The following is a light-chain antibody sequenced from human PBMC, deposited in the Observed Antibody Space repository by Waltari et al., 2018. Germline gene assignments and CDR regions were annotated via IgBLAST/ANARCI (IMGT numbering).Light chain of an antibody. J-gene: IGLJ1*01. V-gene: IGLV2-8*01. CDR1: SSDIGGYHY. CDR2: EVT. CDR3: SSYAGGNRV. Sequence: QSVLTQPPSASGSPGQSVTISCTGTSSDIGGYHYVSWYQQHPGKAPKLIIYEVTQRPSGVPDRFSGSKSGNTASLTVSRLQAEDEATYYCSSYAGGNRVFGTGTEVTVL.